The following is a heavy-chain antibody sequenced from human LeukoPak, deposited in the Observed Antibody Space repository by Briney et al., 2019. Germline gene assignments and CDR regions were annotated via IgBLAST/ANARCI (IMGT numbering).Heavy chain of an antibody. V-gene: IGHV1-69*05. Sequence: PGGSLRLSCAASGFTFSSYAISWVRQAPGQGLEWMGRIIPIFGTANYAQKLQGRVTITTDESTSTAYMEVSSLRSEDTAVYYCARGSTSIAALGAWFDPWGQGTLVTVSS. CDR1: GFTFSSYA. CDR2: IIPIFGTA. CDR3: ARGSTSIAALGAWFDP. J-gene: IGHJ5*02. D-gene: IGHD6-6*01.